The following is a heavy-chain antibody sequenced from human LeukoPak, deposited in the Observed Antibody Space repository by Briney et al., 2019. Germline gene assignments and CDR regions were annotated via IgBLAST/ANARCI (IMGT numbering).Heavy chain of an antibody. CDR1: GFTFSSYE. Sequence: GGSLRLSCAASGFTFSSYEMNWVRQAPGKGLEWVSYISSSGSIIYYADSVKGRFTISRDNAKNSLYLQMNSLRAEDTAVYYCARPPEGSGSYLDYWGQGTLVTVSS. CDR2: ISSSGSII. CDR3: ARPPEGSGSYLDY. V-gene: IGHV3-48*03. D-gene: IGHD3-10*01. J-gene: IGHJ4*02.